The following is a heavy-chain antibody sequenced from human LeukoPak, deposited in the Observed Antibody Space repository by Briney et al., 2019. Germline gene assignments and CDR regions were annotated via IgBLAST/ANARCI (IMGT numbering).Heavy chain of an antibody. J-gene: IGHJ5*02. CDR2: IYHSGST. V-gene: IGHV4-59*08. Sequence: SETLSLTCTVSGGSISTYYWSWIRQPPGKGLEWIGYIYHSGSTNYNPSLKSRVTTSVDTSKDQFSLKLSSVTAADTAVYYCAGTDSSGYYYWFDPWGQGTLVTVSS. CDR1: GGSISTYY. CDR3: AGTDSSGYYYWFDP. D-gene: IGHD3-22*01.